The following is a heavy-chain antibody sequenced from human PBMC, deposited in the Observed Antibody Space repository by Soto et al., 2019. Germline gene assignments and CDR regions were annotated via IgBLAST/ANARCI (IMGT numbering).Heavy chain of an antibody. Sequence: SETLSLTCAVYGGSFSGYYWSWIRQPPGKGLEWIGEISHSGSTNYNPSLKSRVTISVDTSKNQFSLKLSSVTAADTAVYYCARVGYCSSTSCSDYYYYYMDVWGKGTTVTVSS. V-gene: IGHV4-34*01. CDR1: GGSFSGYY. J-gene: IGHJ6*03. CDR2: ISHSGST. CDR3: ARVGYCSSTSCSDYYYYYMDV. D-gene: IGHD2-2*01.